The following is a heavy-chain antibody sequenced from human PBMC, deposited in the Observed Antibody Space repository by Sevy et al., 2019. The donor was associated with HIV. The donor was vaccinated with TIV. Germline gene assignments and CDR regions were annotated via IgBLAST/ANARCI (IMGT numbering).Heavy chain of an antibody. CDR1: GYTFTGYY. J-gene: IGHJ4*02. Sequence: ASVKVSCKASGYTFTGYYMHWMRQAPGQGLEWMGWINPDSGGPTYAPMFQGRVTLTRDTSISTAYMDLSRLKSDDRAVNYCVRDDRDGYFEYWGQGTLVTVSS. V-gene: IGHV1-2*02. CDR2: INPDSGGP. CDR3: VRDDRDGYFEY.